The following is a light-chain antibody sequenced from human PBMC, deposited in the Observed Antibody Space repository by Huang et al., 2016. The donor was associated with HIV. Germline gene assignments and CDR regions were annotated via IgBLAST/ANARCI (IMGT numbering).Light chain of an antibody. J-gene: IGKJ1*01. CDR1: QSLSSQ. CDR2: GVS. V-gene: IGKV3-15*01. CDR3: QQYNDWPLT. Sequence: EIVMTPSPATLSVSPGERVTLSCRASQSLSSQLAWYQQKRGQAPRLLIYGVSTRATDIPARFSGSGSGTDFTLTINSLQSEDFATYDCQQYNDWPLTFGQGTEVEIK.